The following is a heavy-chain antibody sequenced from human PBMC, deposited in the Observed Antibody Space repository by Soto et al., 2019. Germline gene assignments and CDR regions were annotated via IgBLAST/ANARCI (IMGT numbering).Heavy chain of an antibody. V-gene: IGHV3-21*01. CDR3: ASQYYYDSSGYYLLDYYYGMDV. J-gene: IGHJ6*02. CDR1: GFTFSSYS. Sequence: PGGSLRLSCAASGFTFSSYSMNWVRQAPGKGLEWVSSISSSSSYIYYADSVKGRFTISRDNAKNSLYLQMNSLRAEDTAVYYCASQYYYDSSGYYLLDYYYGMDVWGQGTTVTVSS. CDR2: ISSSSSYI. D-gene: IGHD3-22*01.